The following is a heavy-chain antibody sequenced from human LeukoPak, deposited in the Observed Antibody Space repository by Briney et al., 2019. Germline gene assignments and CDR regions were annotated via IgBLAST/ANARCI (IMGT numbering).Heavy chain of an antibody. CDR1: GFTFSSYW. V-gene: IGHV3-7*01. D-gene: IGHD3-22*01. CDR2: IKQDGSEK. J-gene: IGHJ4*02. CDR3: ARDRFYLDSSPFDY. Sequence: GGSLRLSCAAPGFTFSSYWMSWVRQAPGEELEWVANIKQDGSEKYYVDSVKGRFTISRDNAKNSLYLQMNSLRAEDTAVYYCARDRFYLDSSPFDYWGQETLVTVSS.